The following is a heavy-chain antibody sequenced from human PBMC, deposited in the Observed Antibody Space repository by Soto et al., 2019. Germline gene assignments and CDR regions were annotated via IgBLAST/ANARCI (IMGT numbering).Heavy chain of an antibody. CDR3: ARDRYYDSSGYSGAFDI. D-gene: IGHD3-22*01. Sequence: QVQLVQSGAEVKKPGSSVKVSCKASGGTFSSYAISWVRQAPGQGLEWMGGIIPIFGTANYAQKFQGRVTITADESTSTAYMELSSLRSEDTAVYYLARDRYYDSSGYSGAFDIWGQGTMVTVSS. CDR1: GGTFSSYA. J-gene: IGHJ3*02. V-gene: IGHV1-69*01. CDR2: IIPIFGTA.